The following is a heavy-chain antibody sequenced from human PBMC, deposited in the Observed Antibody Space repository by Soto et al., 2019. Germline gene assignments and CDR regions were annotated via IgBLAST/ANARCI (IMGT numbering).Heavy chain of an antibody. Sequence: GGSLRLSCAASGFTFSNAWMSWVRQAPGKGLEWVGRIKSKTDGGTTDYAAPVKGRFTISSDDSKNTLYLQMNSLKTDDSAVYYCTTDPFKVVITTPDAFDIWGQGTMVTVSS. CDR1: GFTFSNAW. V-gene: IGHV3-15*01. J-gene: IGHJ3*02. D-gene: IGHD3-22*01. CDR2: IKSKTDGGTT. CDR3: TTDPFKVVITTPDAFDI.